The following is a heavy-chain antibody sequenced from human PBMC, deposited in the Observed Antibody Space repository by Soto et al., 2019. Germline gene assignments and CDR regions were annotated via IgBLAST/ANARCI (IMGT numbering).Heavy chain of an antibody. Sequence: QVQLQESGPGLVKPSETLSLTCTVSGGSISSYYWSWIRQPPGKGLEWIGYIYYSGSTNYNPSLKTRVPISVDTSKNQFSLKLSSVTAADTAVYSGARDLKDGSGSYSSTWDYYMDVWGKGTTVTVSS. CDR2: IYYSGST. D-gene: IGHD3-10*01. CDR3: ARDLKDGSGSYSSTWDYYMDV. J-gene: IGHJ6*03. CDR1: GGSISSYY. V-gene: IGHV4-59*01.